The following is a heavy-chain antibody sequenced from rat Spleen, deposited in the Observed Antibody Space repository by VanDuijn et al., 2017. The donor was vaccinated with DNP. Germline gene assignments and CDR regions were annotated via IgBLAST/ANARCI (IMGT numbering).Heavy chain of an antibody. V-gene: IGHV5-25*01. CDR2: ISTSGSRT. J-gene: IGHJ2*01. CDR3: GKNTGYYFDH. Sequence: EVQVVESGGGLVQPGRSMKLSCAASGFTFSNSDMAWVRQAPTKGLEWVASISTSGSRTYYPDSVKGRFTISRDNAKSSLYLQMNSLKSEDTATYYCGKNTGYYFDHWGQGVMVTVSS. CDR1: GFTFSNSD. D-gene: IGHD4-1*01.